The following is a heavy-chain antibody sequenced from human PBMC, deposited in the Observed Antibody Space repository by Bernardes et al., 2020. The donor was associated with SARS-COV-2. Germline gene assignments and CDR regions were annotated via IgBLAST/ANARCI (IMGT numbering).Heavy chain of an antibody. Sequence: GESLKISCKGSGYSFTSYWIGWVRQMPGKGLEWMGIIYPGDSDTRYSPSFQGQVTISADKSISTAYLQWSSLKASDTAMYYCARHQGYYASSGYYWFDCWGQGTLVTVSS. CDR3: ARHQGYYASSGYYWFDC. CDR1: GYSFTSYW. CDR2: IYPGDSDT. D-gene: IGHD3-22*01. V-gene: IGHV5-51*01. J-gene: IGHJ4*02.